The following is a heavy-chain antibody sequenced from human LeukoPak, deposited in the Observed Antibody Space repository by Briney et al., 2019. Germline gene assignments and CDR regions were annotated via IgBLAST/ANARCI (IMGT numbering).Heavy chain of an antibody. V-gene: IGHV3-30*18. CDR3: AKAPTAGTTRWYFEH. CDR2: ISYDGSNK. CDR1: GFTFSSYG. J-gene: IGHJ4*02. D-gene: IGHD1-26*01. Sequence: GGSLRLSCAASGFTFSSYGMHWVRQAPGKGLEWVAVISYDGSNKYYADSVKGRFTISRDNSKSTLYLQMNSLRGEDTAVYYCAKAPTAGTTRWYFEHWGQGTLVTVSS.